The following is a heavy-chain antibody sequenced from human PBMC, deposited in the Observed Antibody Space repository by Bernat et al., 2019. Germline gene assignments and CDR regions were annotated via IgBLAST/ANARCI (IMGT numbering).Heavy chain of an antibody. CDR1: GFTFSSYG. CDR2: ISYDGSNK. D-gene: IGHD6-13*01. CDR3: ANGPPSIAAVED. Sequence: QVQLVESGGGVVQPGRSLRLSCAASGFTFSSYGMHWVRQAPGKGLEWVAVISYDGSNKYYADSVKGRFTISRDNSKNTLYLQMNSLGAEDTAVYYCANGPPSIAAVEDWGQGTLVTVSS. V-gene: IGHV3-30*18. J-gene: IGHJ4*02.